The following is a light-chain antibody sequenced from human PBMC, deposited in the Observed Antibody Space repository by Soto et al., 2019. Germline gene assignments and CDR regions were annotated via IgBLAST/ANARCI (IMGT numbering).Light chain of an antibody. J-gene: IGKJ3*01. CDR3: PQYNRGAFT. CDR2: KAS. V-gene: IGKV1-5*03. CDR1: QSISNW. Sequence: DIQMTQSPSTLSASVGDRVTITCRASQSISNWLAWYQQKPGKVPNLLIYKASGLETGIPSRFSGSGSGTEITRTISSLQTDDFPTYYYPQYNRGAFTFGPGTKVDIK.